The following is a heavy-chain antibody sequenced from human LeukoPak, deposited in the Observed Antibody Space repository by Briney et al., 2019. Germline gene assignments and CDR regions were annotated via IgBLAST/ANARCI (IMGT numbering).Heavy chain of an antibody. CDR1: GFTFSSYG. V-gene: IGHV3-21*04. J-gene: IGHJ4*02. CDR3: ARVTGYYDSSGSDY. D-gene: IGHD3-22*01. Sequence: PGGSLRLSCAASGFTFSSYGMNWVRQAPGKGLEWVSSISSSSSYIYYADSVKGRFTISRDNAKNSLYLQMNSLRAEDTALYYCARVTGYYDSSGSDYWGQGTLVTVSS. CDR2: ISSSSSYI.